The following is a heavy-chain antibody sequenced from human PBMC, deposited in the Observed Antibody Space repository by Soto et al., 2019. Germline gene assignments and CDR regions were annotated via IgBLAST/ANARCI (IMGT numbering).Heavy chain of an antibody. D-gene: IGHD2-15*01. J-gene: IGHJ4*02. CDR3: ARDCGGVSCYPALGA. CDR1: VFAVSETY. CDR2: TYSDGST. Sequence: WRSLRLSCSVSVFAVSETYMSWCRQDSGWVVQWVSFTYSDGSTYYADSVKGRFTISRDSSRNTLDLQMNSLRVEDTAVYYCARDCGGVSCYPALGARGQGSLVTV. V-gene: IGHV3-53*01.